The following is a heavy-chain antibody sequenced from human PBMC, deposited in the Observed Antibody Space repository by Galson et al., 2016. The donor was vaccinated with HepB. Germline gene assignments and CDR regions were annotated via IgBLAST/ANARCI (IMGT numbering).Heavy chain of an antibody. CDR3: ARAATPYGSGSYYSP. Sequence: ETLSLTCAVSGGSTSSSNWWSWVRQPPGKGLEWIGEVFHSGSSNYNPSLKSRVTLSVDKSKNHFSLNLNSVTAADTAIYYCARAATPYGSGSYYSPWGQGTLVTVSS. CDR2: VFHSGSS. D-gene: IGHD3-10*01. V-gene: IGHV4-4*02. J-gene: IGHJ5*02. CDR1: GGSTSSSNW.